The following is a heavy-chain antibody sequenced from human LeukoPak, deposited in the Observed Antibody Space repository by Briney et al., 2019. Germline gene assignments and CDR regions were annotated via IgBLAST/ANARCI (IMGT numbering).Heavy chain of an antibody. CDR1: GFTFSSYS. J-gene: IGHJ4*02. Sequence: PGGSLRLSCAASGFTFSSYSMNWVRQAPGKGLEWVSSISSSSSYIYYADSVKGRFNISRDNAKNSLYLQMNSLRAEDTAVYYCARDVSNEAGQFDYWGQGTLVTVSS. CDR3: ARDVSNEAGQFDY. V-gene: IGHV3-21*01. CDR2: ISSSSSYI. D-gene: IGHD6-19*01.